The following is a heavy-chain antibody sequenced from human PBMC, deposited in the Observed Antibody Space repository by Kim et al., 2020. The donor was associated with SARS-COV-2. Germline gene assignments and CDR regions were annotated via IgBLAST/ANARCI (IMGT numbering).Heavy chain of an antibody. Sequence: ASVKVSCKASGYTFTSYYMHWVRQAPGQGLEWMGIINPSGGSTSYAQKFQGRVTMTRDTSTSTVYMELSSLRSEDTAVYYCARDYKVQGGYYYYYGMDVWGQGTTVTVSS. V-gene: IGHV1-46*01. CDR3: ARDYKVQGGYYYYYGMDV. J-gene: IGHJ6*02. CDR1: GYTFTSYY. CDR2: INPSGGST. D-gene: IGHD1-1*01.